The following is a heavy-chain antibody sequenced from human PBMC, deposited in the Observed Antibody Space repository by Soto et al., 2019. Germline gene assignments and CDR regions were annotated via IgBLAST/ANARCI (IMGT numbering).Heavy chain of an antibody. D-gene: IGHD6-13*01. CDR1: GYTFNSYA. V-gene: IGHV1-3*01. CDR2: INAGNGNT. CDR3: ARAIAYYGMDV. Sequence: ASVKVSCKASGYTFNSYAMHWVRQAPGQRLEWMGWINAGNGNTKYSQKFQGRVTITRDTSASTAYMELSSLRSEDTAVYYCARAIAYYGMDVWGQGTTVTVSS. J-gene: IGHJ6*02.